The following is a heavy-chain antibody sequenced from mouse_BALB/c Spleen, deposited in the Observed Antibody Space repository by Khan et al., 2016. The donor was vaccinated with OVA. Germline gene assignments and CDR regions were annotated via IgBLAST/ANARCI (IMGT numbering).Heavy chain of an antibody. CDR2: IDPANGNS. CDR3: TRPNYCYDAVGY. V-gene: IGHV14-3*02. J-gene: IGHJ4*01. CDR1: GFNIKDTY. D-gene: IGHD1-1*01. Sequence: VQLKESGAELVKPGASVKLSCTASGFNIKDTYIHWVKQRPEQGLEWIGRIDPANGNSKYDPRFQGKATLTADTSSNTAYLQLSSLTSEDTAVYYCTRPNYCYDAVGYWGQGTSVTVSS.